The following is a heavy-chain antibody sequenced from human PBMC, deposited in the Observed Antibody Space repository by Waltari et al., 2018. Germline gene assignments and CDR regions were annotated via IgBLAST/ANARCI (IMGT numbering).Heavy chain of an antibody. Sequence: QVQLVQSGAEVKKPGASVKVACKASGYAFNNYGISWLRQARGQGLEWMAWISTYSGDSNYAHKIQGRVTLTTDTSTSTVYLELRSLRSDDTGVYYCARDRRISLSQSTNYFDYWGQGTLVTVAS. CDR3: ARDRRISLSQSTNYFDY. CDR1: GYAFNNYG. CDR2: ISTYSGDS. V-gene: IGHV1-18*01. J-gene: IGHJ4*02.